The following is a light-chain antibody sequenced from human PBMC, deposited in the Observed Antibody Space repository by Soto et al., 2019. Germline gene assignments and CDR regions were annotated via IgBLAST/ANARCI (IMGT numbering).Light chain of an antibody. Sequence: EVVLTQSPGTLSLSPGERATLSCRASQSVSSSYLAWYQQKPGQAPRLLIYGASSRATGIPDRFSGGGSGTDLTLTISRLGPEDFAVYYCQQSGTSPPTFGQGTKVEIK. CDR1: QSVSSSY. V-gene: IGKV3-20*01. J-gene: IGKJ1*01. CDR2: GAS. CDR3: QQSGTSPPT.